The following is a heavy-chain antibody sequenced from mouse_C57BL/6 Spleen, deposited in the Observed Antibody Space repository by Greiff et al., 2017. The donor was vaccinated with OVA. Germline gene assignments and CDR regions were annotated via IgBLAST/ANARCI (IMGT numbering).Heavy chain of an antibody. V-gene: IGHV5-4*01. Sequence: EVQVVESGGGLVKPGGSLKLSCAASGFTFSSYAMSWVRQTPEKRLEWVATISDGGSYTYYPDNVKGRFTISRDNAKNNLYLQMSHLKSEDTAMYYCARDRITTDYAMDYWGQGTLVTVSS. D-gene: IGHD1-1*01. CDR3: ARDRITTDYAMDY. J-gene: IGHJ4*01. CDR2: ISDGGSYT. CDR1: GFTFSSYA.